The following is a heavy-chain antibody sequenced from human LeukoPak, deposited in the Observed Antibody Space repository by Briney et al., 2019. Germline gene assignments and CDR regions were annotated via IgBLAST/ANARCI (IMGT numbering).Heavy chain of an antibody. D-gene: IGHD5-24*01. V-gene: IGHV3-23*01. CDR2: TSGSGGPT. CDR3: AKGGVATMRDGYNYYYYYMEV. Sequence: GGPLRFPCAASGITFTRHAMSWVVQSPGKGLEWGWSTSGSGGPTYYGDTVKGPFTISRDNAKSTLYLQMNSLRAKDTAVYDCAKGGVATMRDGYNYYYYYMEVWGRGTTVTVSS. CDR1: GITFTRHA. J-gene: IGHJ6*03.